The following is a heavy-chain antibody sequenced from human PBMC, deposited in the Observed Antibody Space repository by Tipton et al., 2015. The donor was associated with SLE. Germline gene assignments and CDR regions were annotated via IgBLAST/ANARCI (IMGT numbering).Heavy chain of an antibody. V-gene: IGHV3-23*03. D-gene: IGHD1-1*01. Sequence: GALRLSCAASGFMFSNYGMSWVRQAPGKGLEWVSVIYSGGETYYGDPVKGRFTIARDNSINMLYLQMNSLRAEDTAVYYCAKFVWNRPGRSFDVWGQGTMVTVSS. CDR1: GFMFSNYG. CDR2: IYSGGET. CDR3: AKFVWNRPGRSFDV. J-gene: IGHJ3*01.